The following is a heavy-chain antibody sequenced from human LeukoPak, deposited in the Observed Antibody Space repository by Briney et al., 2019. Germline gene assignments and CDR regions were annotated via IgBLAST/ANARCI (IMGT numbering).Heavy chain of an antibody. D-gene: IGHD1-26*01. Sequence: GGSLRLSCAASGFTFSSYWMHWVRQAPGKGLVWVSRINSDGSSTSYADSVEGRFTISRDNAKNTLYLQMNSLRAEDTAVYYCAKVASSSGSYYLYFDLWGRGTLVTVSS. V-gene: IGHV3-74*01. J-gene: IGHJ2*01. CDR2: INSDGSST. CDR1: GFTFSSYW. CDR3: AKVASSSGSYYLYFDL.